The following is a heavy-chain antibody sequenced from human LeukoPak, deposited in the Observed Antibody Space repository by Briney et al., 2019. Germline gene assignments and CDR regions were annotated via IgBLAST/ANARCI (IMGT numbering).Heavy chain of an antibody. CDR2: IYTSGST. CDR3: ARDSYNYYGSGSYSNGLRY. J-gene: IGHJ4*02. D-gene: IGHD3-10*01. V-gene: IGHV4-61*02. CDR1: GGSISSGSYY. Sequence: SQTLSLTCTVSGGSISSGSYYWSWIRQPAGKGLEWIGRIYTSGSTNYNPSLKSRVTISVDTSKNQFSLKLSSVTAADTAVYYCARDSYNYYGSGSYSNGLRYWGQGTLVTVSS.